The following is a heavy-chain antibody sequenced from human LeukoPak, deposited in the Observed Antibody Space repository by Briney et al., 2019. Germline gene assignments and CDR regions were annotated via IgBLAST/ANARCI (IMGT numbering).Heavy chain of an antibody. J-gene: IGHJ4*02. CDR3: ARDPGYHYDSRGGYFDY. Sequence: SETLSLTCTVSGGSISSGSSYWSWIRQPAGKGLEWIGRMYTSGSTNYDPSLQSRVTIPVDTSKNQFSLKLTSVTAADSAVYYCARDPGYHYDSRGGYFDYWGQGTLVTVSS. CDR2: MYTSGST. CDR1: GGSISSGSSY. V-gene: IGHV4-61*02. D-gene: IGHD3-22*01.